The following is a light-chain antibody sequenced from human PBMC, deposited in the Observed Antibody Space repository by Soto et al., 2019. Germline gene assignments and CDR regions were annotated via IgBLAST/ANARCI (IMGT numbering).Light chain of an antibody. CDR2: DAS. V-gene: IGKV1-13*02. Sequence: AIQLTQSPSSLSASVGDRVTITCRASQGISSALAWYQQKTGKAPKLLIYDASSLESGVPSRFSGSGSCTAVTLTIISRQPEDVSATYCQQFNSYPPFTFGPGTKVDIK. J-gene: IGKJ3*01. CDR1: QGISSA. CDR3: QQFNSYPPFT.